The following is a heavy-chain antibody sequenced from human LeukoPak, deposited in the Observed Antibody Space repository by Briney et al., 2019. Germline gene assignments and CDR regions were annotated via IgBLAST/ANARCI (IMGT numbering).Heavy chain of an antibody. V-gene: IGHV4-39*07. Sequence: PSETPSLTCTVSGGSISSSSYYWGWIRQPPRKGLEWIGSIYYSGSTYYNPSLKSRVTISVDTSKNQFSLKLSSVTAADTAVYYCARGYSSSWYSVGAFDIWGQGTMVTVSS. CDR1: GGSISSSSYY. CDR2: IYYSGST. D-gene: IGHD6-13*01. J-gene: IGHJ3*02. CDR3: ARGYSSSWYSVGAFDI.